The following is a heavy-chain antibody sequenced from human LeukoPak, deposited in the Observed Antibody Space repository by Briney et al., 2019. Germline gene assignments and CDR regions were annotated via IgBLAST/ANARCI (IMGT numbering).Heavy chain of an antibody. D-gene: IGHD6-19*01. CDR1: GFAFSRLA. CDR2: ISSSSSTI. V-gene: IGHV3-48*04. Sequence: GGSLRLSCAASGFAFSRLAMSWVRQAPGKGLEWVSYISSSSSTIYYADSVKGRFTISRDNAKNSLYLQMNSLRAEDTAVYYCARDHGSGWYGFDYWGQGTLVTVSS. CDR3: ARDHGSGWYGFDY. J-gene: IGHJ4*02.